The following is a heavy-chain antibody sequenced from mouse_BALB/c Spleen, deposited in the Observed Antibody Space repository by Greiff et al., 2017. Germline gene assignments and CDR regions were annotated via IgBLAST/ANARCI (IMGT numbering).Heavy chain of an antibody. V-gene: IGHV1-80*01. CDR2: IYPGDGDT. D-gene: IGHD1-1*02. CDR1: GYAFSSYW. Sequence: QVQLQQSGAELVRPGSSVKISCKASGYAFSSYWMNWVKQRPGQGLEWIGQIYPGDGDTNYNGKFKGKATLTADKSSSTAYMQLSSLTSEDSAVYVCARTGGLYAMDYWGQGTSVTVSS. J-gene: IGHJ4*01. CDR3: ARTGGLYAMDY.